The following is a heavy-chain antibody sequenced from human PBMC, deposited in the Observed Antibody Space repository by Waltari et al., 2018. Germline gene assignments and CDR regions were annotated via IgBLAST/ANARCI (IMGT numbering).Heavy chain of an antibody. V-gene: IGHV1-69*14. CDR1: GGTFSSYA. Sequence: QVQLVQSGAEVKKPGSSVKVSCKASGGTFSSYAISWVRQAPGQGLEWMGGSIPSFGTANYAQKFQGRVTITADKSTSTAYMELSSLRSEDTAVYYCARARGAISGSYYFDYWGQGTLVTVSS. CDR2: SIPSFGTA. CDR3: ARARGAISGSYYFDY. J-gene: IGHJ4*02. D-gene: IGHD1-26*01.